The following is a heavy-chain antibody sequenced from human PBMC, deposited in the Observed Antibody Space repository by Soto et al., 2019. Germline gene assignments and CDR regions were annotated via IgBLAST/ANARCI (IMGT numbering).Heavy chain of an antibody. V-gene: IGHV3-23*01. D-gene: IGHD5-12*01. Sequence: GGSLRLSCAASGFTFSSYAMSWVRQAPGKGLEWVSAISGSGGSTSYADSVKGRFTISRDNSKNTLYLQMNSLRAEDTAVYYCAKNGPRGATTDYYYYYYMDVWGKGTTVTVSS. CDR1: GFTFSSYA. J-gene: IGHJ6*03. CDR2: ISGSGGST. CDR3: AKNGPRGATTDYYYYYYMDV.